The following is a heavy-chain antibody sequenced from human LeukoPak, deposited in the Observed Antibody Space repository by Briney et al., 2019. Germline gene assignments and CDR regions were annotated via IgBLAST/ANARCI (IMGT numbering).Heavy chain of an antibody. CDR3: AKSGYSYGSYDYYYYYMDV. CDR2: IGGSISTI. Sequence: GGSLRLSCAASGFTFSRYSMNWVRQAPGKGLEWVSYIGGSISTIYYADSVKGRFTISRDNAKNSLYLQMNSLRAEDTAVYYCAKSGYSYGSYDYYYYYMDVWGKGTTVTVSS. CDR1: GFTFSRYS. J-gene: IGHJ6*03. V-gene: IGHV3-48*01. D-gene: IGHD5-18*01.